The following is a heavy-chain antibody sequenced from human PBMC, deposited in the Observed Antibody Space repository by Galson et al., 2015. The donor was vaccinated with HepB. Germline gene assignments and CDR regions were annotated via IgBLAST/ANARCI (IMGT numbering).Heavy chain of an antibody. Sequence: SLRLSCAASGFTFSSYGMHWVRQAPGKGLEWVAFIRYDGSNKYYADSVKGRFTISRDNSKNTLYLQMNSLRAEDTAVYYCARDDIVVVPAALFDIWGQGTMVTVSS. V-gene: IGHV3-30*02. J-gene: IGHJ3*02. CDR3: ARDDIVVVPAALFDI. CDR2: IRYDGSNK. CDR1: GFTFSSYG. D-gene: IGHD2-2*01.